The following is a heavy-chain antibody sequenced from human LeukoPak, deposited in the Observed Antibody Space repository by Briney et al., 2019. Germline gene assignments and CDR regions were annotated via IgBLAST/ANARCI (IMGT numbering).Heavy chain of an antibody. CDR2: IRYDGSNK. D-gene: IGHD2-15*01. Sequence: GGSLRLSCAASGFTFSSYGMHWVRQAPGKGLEWVAFIRYDGSNKYYADSVKGRFTISRDNAKNSLYLQMNSLRAEDTAVYYCARGCSGGSCYSDYYYYYMDVWGKGTTVTIS. J-gene: IGHJ6*03. V-gene: IGHV3-30*02. CDR1: GFTFSSYG. CDR3: ARGCSGGSCYSDYYYYYMDV.